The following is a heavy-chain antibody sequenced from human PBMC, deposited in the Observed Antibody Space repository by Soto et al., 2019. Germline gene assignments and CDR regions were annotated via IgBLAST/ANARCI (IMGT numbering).Heavy chain of an antibody. J-gene: IGHJ5*02. D-gene: IGHD3-22*01. CDR2: IIPIFGTA. V-gene: IGHV1-69*12. Sequence: QVQLVQSGAEVKKPGSSVKVSCKASGGTFSSYAISWVRQALGQGLEWMGGIIPIFGTANYAQKFQGRVTITADESTSTVYMELSSLRSEDTAVYYCARPTRYYYDSSGQSAWFDPWGQGTLVTVSS. CDR3: ARPTRYYYDSSGQSAWFDP. CDR1: GGTFSSYA.